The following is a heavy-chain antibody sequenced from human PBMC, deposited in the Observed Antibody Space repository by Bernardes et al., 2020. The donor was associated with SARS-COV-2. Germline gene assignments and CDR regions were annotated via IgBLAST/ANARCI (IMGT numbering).Heavy chain of an antibody. CDR2: ISYDGSNK. D-gene: IGHD2-2*01. Sequence: GGSLRLSCAASGFTLRSYTMHWVRQAPGKGLEGVALISYDGSNKHYPDSVRGRFTISRDNSKNTVYLHMNSLRAEDTAVYYCARDAGSGFCTSISCFVPWFDSWGQGTLVTVSS. CDR3: ARDAGSGFCTSISCFVPWFDS. J-gene: IGHJ5*01. CDR1: GFTLRSYT. V-gene: IGHV3-30-3*01.